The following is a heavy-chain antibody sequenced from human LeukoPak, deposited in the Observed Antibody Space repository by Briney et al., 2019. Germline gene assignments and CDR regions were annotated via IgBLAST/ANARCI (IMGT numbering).Heavy chain of an antibody. CDR1: GGSISTYY. D-gene: IGHD2-2*01. Sequence: SETLSLTCTVSGGSISTYYWSWIRQPPGKGLEWIGYIYYSGSTNYNPSLKSRVTISVDTSKNQFSLKLSSVTAADTAVYYCARVPAAPRLYMDVWGQGTTVIVSS. V-gene: IGHV4-59*01. J-gene: IGHJ6*02. CDR2: IYYSGST. CDR3: ARVPAAPRLYMDV.